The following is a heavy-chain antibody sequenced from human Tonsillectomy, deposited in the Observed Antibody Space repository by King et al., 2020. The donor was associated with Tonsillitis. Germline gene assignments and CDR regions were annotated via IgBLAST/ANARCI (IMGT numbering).Heavy chain of an antibody. V-gene: IGHV4-34*01. CDR1: GGSFSTYY. D-gene: IGHD3-3*01. Sequence: VQLQQWGAGLLKPSETLSLTCAVYGGSFSTYYWSWIRQPPGKGLAWIGEINNSVSTNYNPSLKSRVTISVDTSKNQFSLKVSSVTAADTALYYCARGSLTIFGVAPHYWGQGTLVTVSS. J-gene: IGHJ4*02. CDR2: INNSVST. CDR3: ARGSLTIFGVAPHY.